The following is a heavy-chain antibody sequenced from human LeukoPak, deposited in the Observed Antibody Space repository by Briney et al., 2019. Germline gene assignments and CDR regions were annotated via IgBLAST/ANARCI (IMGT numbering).Heavy chain of an antibody. V-gene: IGHV1-2*02. CDR1: GYTFTSYG. Sequence: ASVKVSCKASGYTFTSYGISWVRQAPGQGLEWMGWINPNSGGTNYAQKFQGRVTMTRDTSISTAYMELSRLRSDDTAVYYCARDGDAGAFDIWGRGTMVTVSS. CDR3: ARDGDAGAFDI. CDR2: INPNSGGT. D-gene: IGHD7-27*01. J-gene: IGHJ3*02.